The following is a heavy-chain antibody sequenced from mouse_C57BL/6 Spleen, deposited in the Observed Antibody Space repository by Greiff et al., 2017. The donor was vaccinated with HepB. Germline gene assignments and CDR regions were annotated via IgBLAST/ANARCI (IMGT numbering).Heavy chain of an antibody. CDR1: GYTFTTYP. CDR3: ARRGDGYYQFAY. J-gene: IGHJ3*01. CDR2: FHPYNDDT. D-gene: IGHD2-3*01. Sequence: VKLVESGAELVKPGASVKMSCKASGYTFTTYPIEWMKQNHGKSLEWIGNFHPYNDDTKYNEKFKGKATLTVEKSSSTVYLELSRLTSDDSAVYYCARRGDGYYQFAYWGQGTLVTVSA. V-gene: IGHV1-47*01.